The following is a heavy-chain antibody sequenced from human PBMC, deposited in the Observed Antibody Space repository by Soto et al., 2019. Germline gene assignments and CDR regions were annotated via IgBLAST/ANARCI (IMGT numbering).Heavy chain of an antibody. CDR1: GGSISSYY. Sequence: SETLSLTCTVSGGSISSYYWSWIRQPPGKGLEWIGYIYYSGSTNYNPSLKSRVTISVDTSKNQFSLKLSSVTTADTAVYYCARVGWETYYYDSSGYSDWYFDLWGRGTLVTVSS. CDR3: ARVGWETYYYDSSGYSDWYFDL. V-gene: IGHV4-59*01. D-gene: IGHD3-22*01. CDR2: IYYSGST. J-gene: IGHJ2*01.